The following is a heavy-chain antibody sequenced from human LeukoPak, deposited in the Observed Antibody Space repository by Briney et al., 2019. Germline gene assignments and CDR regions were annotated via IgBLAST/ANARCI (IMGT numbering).Heavy chain of an antibody. CDR2: IYTSGST. CDR1: GDSISSASYY. CDR3: ARGDNLGYCSSTSCSYNWFDP. D-gene: IGHD2-2*01. V-gene: IGHV4-61*02. J-gene: IGHJ5*02. Sequence: PSQTLSLTCTVSGDSISSASYYWSWIRQPAGKGLEWIGRIYTSGSTNYNPSLKSRVTMSLDASRNQFSLKLSSVTAADTAVYYCARGDNLGYCSSTSCSYNWFDPWGQGTLVTVSS.